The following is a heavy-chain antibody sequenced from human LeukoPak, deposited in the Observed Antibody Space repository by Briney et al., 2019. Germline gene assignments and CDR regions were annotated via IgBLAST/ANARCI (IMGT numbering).Heavy chain of an antibody. CDR3: ARVLLWFGGNWFDP. CDR2: IIPIFGTA. CDR1: GGTFSNYA. V-gene: IGHV1-69*13. D-gene: IGHD3-10*01. J-gene: IGHJ5*02. Sequence: ASVKVSCKASGGTFSNYAISWVRQAPGQGLEWMGGIIPIFGTANYAQKFQGRVTITADESTSTAYMELSSLRSEDTAVYYCARVLLWFGGNWFDPWGQGTLVTVSS.